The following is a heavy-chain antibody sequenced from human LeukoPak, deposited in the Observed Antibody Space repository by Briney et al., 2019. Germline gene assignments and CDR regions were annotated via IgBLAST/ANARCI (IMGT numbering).Heavy chain of an antibody. CDR3: YAPLNYFDY. J-gene: IGHJ4*02. Sequence: GGSLRLSCAASGFTFSSYAMSWVRQAPGRGLEWVSAISGSGGSTYYAESVKGRFTISRDNSKNTLYLQINSLRAEDTAVYYCYAPLNYFDYWGQGTLVTVSS. CDR1: GFTFSSYA. D-gene: IGHD2-2*01. V-gene: IGHV3-23*01. CDR2: ISGSGGST.